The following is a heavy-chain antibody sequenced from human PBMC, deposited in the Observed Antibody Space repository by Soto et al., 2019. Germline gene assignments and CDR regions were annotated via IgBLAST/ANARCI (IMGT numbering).Heavy chain of an antibody. CDR3: ARRGSGSYYAY. CDR1: GFTFSSYA. CDR2: ISGSGGST. J-gene: IGHJ4*02. D-gene: IGHD1-26*01. V-gene: IGHV3-23*01. Sequence: EVQLLESGGGLVQPGGSLRLSCAASGFTFSSYAMRWVRQAPGKGLEWVSAISGSGGSTYYADSVKGRFTISRDNSKNTLYLQMNSLRAEAPAVYYCARRGSGSYYAYWGQGTLVTVSS.